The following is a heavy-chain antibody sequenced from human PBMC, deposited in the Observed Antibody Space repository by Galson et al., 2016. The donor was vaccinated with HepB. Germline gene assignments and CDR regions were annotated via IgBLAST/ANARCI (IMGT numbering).Heavy chain of an antibody. V-gene: IGHV1-69*13. D-gene: IGHD1-26*01. J-gene: IGHJ4*02. CDR3: ARGWELLDY. CDR2: IIPIFGTV. Sequence: SVKVSCKASGGTFTSFALSWVRQAPGQGLEWMGGIIPIFGTVNYAQNFQGRVTITADESTSTAYMELSSLTSEDTAVYYCARGWELLDYWSQGTLLTVSS. CDR1: GGTFTSFA.